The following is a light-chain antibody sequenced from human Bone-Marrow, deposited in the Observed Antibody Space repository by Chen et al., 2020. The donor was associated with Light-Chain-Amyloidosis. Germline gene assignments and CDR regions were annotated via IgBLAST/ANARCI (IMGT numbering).Light chain of an antibody. J-gene: IGKJ2*01. CDR1: QSLLQSSGYNC. CDR3: MQTLQTPRT. Sequence: DIVLTQSPLSLPVTPGEPASISCRSSQSLLQSSGYNCLDWYLQNPGQSPQLLIYLGSNRASGVPDRFSGSGSGTDFTLKISRVEAEDVGVYYCMQTLQTPRTFGQGTKLEIK. V-gene: IGKV2-28*01. CDR2: LGS.